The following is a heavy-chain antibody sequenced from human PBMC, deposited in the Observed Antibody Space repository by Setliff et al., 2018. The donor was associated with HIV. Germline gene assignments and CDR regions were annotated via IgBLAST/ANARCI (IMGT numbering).Heavy chain of an antibody. CDR3: ARPLNTAMFYFVY. D-gene: IGHD5-18*01. V-gene: IGHV4-31*03. CDR1: GASISSGGYY. Sequence: TLSLTCTVSGASISSGGYYWNWIRQHPGKGLEWIGHIYYSGSTYYTPSFKSRVTISVDTSKKQFSLKLNSVTAADTAVYYCARPLNTAMFYFVYWGQGTPVTVSS. CDR2: IYYSGST. J-gene: IGHJ4*02.